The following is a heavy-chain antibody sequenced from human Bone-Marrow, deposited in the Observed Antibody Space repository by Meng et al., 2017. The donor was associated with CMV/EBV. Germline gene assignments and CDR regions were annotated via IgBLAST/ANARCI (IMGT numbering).Heavy chain of an antibody. D-gene: IGHD3-3*01. V-gene: IGHV1-18*01. CDR3: ARQLQGYDFWSGYWPPKGHYGMDV. CDR2: ISAYNGNT. Sequence: ASVKVSCKASGYTFTSYGISWVRQAPGQGLEWMGWISAYNGNTNYAQKLQGRVTMTTDTSTSTAYMELRSLRSDDTAVYYCARQLQGYDFWSGYWPPKGHYGMDVWGQGTTVTVPS. CDR1: GYTFTSYG. J-gene: IGHJ6*02.